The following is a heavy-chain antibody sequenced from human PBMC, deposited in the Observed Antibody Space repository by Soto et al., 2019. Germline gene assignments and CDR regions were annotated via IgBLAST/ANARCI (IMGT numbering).Heavy chain of an antibody. V-gene: IGHV3-23*01. Sequence: GGSLRLSCAASGFTFSSYAMSWVRQAPGKGLEWVSAISGSGGSTYYADSVKGRFTISRDNSKNTLYLQMNSLRAEDTAVYYCAKELRDSSSWYIRAFDIWGQGTMVTVSS. CDR1: GFTFSSYA. D-gene: IGHD6-13*01. CDR2: ISGSGGST. CDR3: AKELRDSSSWYIRAFDI. J-gene: IGHJ3*02.